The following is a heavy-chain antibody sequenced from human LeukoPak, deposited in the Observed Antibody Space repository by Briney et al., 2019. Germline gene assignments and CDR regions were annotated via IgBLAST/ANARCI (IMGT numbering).Heavy chain of an antibody. CDR2: ITSSSSHT. CDR3: ARGPSGYHNT. Sequence: GGSLRLSCVASGFTFTDYAFNWVRQAPGKEMEWVSSITSSSSHTYYADSVKGRFTISRDNSKNTLYLQMNSLRAEDTAVYYCARGPSGYHNTGGQGTLVTVSS. V-gene: IGHV3-21*01. D-gene: IGHD5-12*01. CDR1: GFTFTDYA. J-gene: IGHJ4*02.